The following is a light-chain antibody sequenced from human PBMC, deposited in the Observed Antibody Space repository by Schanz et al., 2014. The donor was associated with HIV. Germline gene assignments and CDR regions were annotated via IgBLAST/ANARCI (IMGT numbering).Light chain of an antibody. CDR3: QSYDSSLSGSV. J-gene: IGLJ3*02. CDR2: EVS. CDR1: SSDVGDYHF. Sequence: QSTLTQPPSASGSPGQSVTISCTGTSSDVGDYHFAPWYQQPPGKAPKLIIYEVSNRPSGVSDRFSGSKSGNTASLTISGLQAEDEADYYCQSYDSSLSGSVFGGGTKLTVL. V-gene: IGLV2-8*01.